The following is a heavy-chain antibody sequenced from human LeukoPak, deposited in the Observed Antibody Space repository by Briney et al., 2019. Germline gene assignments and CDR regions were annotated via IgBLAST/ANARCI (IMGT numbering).Heavy chain of an antibody. CDR1: GFTFSTYN. D-gene: IGHD3-16*02. J-gene: IGHJ4*02. Sequence: PRGSLRLSCAASGFTFSTYNMNWVRQAPGKGLEWVSSISSSSSYIYYADSVKGRFTISRDNAKNSLYLQMNSLRAEDTAVYYCARWVTFGGVIVNDFWSQGTLVTVSS. V-gene: IGHV3-21*01. CDR2: ISSSSSYI. CDR3: ARWVTFGGVIVNDF.